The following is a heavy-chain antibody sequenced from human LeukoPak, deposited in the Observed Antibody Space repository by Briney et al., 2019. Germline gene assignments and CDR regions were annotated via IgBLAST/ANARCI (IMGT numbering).Heavy chain of an antibody. CDR2: INPNSGGT. V-gene: IGHV1-2*02. J-gene: IGHJ4*02. D-gene: IGHD1-26*01. Sequence: ASVKVSCKASGYTFTGYYMHWVRQAPGQGLEWMGWINPNSGGTNYAQKFQGRVTMTRDTSISTAYMELSRLRSDDTAVYYCARVRWELLGLFDYWGQGTLVTVSS. CDR3: ARVRWELLGLFDY. CDR1: GYTFTGYY.